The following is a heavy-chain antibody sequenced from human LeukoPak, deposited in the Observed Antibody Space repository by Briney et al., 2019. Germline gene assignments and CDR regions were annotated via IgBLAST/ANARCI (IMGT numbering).Heavy chain of an antibody. D-gene: IGHD3-22*01. J-gene: IGHJ4*02. CDR1: GFTFDDYA. CDR3: AKDFGPNYYDSSGYSY. Sequence: SLRLSCAASGFTFDDYAMHWVRQAPGKGLEWVSGISWNSGSIGYADSVKGRFTISRDNAKNSLYLQMNSLRAEDTALYYCAKDFGPNYYDSSGYSYWGQGTLVTVSS. V-gene: IGHV3-9*01. CDR2: ISWNSGSI.